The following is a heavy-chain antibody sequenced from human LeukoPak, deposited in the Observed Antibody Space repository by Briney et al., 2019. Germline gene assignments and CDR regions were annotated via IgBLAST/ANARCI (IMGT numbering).Heavy chain of an antibody. Sequence: GGSLRLSCAASGFTFSSFWMSWVRQAPGKGLEWVASIKQDGSEKNYVDSVKGRFTISRDNAKNSLFLQMNSLRVEDTAVYYCARDPDTRYYYDSSGPFDYWGQGTLVTVSS. V-gene: IGHV3-7*01. J-gene: IGHJ4*02. CDR1: GFTFSSFW. CDR2: IKQDGSEK. CDR3: ARDPDTRYYYDSSGPFDY. D-gene: IGHD3-22*01.